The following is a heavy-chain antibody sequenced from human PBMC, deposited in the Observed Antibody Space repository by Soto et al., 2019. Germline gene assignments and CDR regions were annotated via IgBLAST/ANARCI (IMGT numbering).Heavy chain of an antibody. CDR3: ARDCTYYGAGNYNFDH. CDR1: GGSITSGTYY. CDR2: VYHSGST. J-gene: IGHJ4*02. Sequence: QVQLQESGPRLVKPSQTLFLTCTVSGGSITSGTYYWSWIRQQPGKGLEWIGYVYHSGSTYYNPSLKSRVTIAVDTTKNHFSLRLSSVTAADTAVDYCARDCTYYGAGNYNFDHWGQGILVTVSA. V-gene: IGHV4-31*03. D-gene: IGHD3-10*01.